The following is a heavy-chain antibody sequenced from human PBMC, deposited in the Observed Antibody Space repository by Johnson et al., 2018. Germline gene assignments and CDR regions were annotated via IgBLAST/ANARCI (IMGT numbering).Heavy chain of an antibody. CDR1: GLSFSSYG. CDR2: IGTAGDT. V-gene: IGHV3-13*01. CDR3: ARVRGSYLFDAFDI. Sequence: EVQLVESGGGLVQPGGSLRLSCTASGLSFSSYGINWVRQATGKGLEWVSAIGTAGDTYYPGSVKGRFTISRENAKNSLYLQMNSLRAGDPAVYYCARVRGSYLFDAFDIWGQGTMVTVSS. D-gene: IGHD1-26*01. J-gene: IGHJ3*02.